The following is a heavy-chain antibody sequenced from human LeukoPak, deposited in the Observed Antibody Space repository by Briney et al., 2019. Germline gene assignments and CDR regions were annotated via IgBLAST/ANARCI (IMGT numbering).Heavy chain of an antibody. Sequence: GGSLRLSCAASGFTFSSHSMSWVRQAPGKGLEWVATKKQDGSEKYYVDSVEGRFTISRDNAKNSLSLQMNSLRAEDTAVYYCATGGGAFDYWGQGTLVIVSS. CDR3: ATGGGAFDY. J-gene: IGHJ4*02. V-gene: IGHV3-7*05. CDR1: GFTFSSHS. D-gene: IGHD3-16*01. CDR2: KKQDGSEK.